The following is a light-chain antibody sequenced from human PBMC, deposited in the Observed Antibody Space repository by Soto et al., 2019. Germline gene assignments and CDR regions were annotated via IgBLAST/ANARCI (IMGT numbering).Light chain of an antibody. J-gene: IGLJ1*01. CDR1: SSDVGGYNY. V-gene: IGLV2-14*03. CDR3: CSYTSSSTYV. Sequence: QSALTQPASVSGSPGQSITFSCTGTSSDVGGYNYVSWYQQHPGKAPKLMIYDVTNRPSGVSDRFSGSKSGNTASLTISGLQAEDEADYYCCSYTSSSTYVFGTGNKLTVL. CDR2: DVT.